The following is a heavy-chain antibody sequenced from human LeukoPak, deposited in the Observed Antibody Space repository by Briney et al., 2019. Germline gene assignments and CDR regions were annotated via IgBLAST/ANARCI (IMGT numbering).Heavy chain of an antibody. Sequence: ASVTVSCKASGYTFTSYYMHWVRQAPGQGLEWMGLINPSGGSTSYAQKFQGRVTMTRDMSTSTVYMELSSLRSEDTAVYYCARDSEWELLRRPPNPFDYWGQGTLVTVSS. V-gene: IGHV1-46*01. CDR1: GYTFTSYY. D-gene: IGHD1-26*01. CDR2: INPSGGST. CDR3: ARDSEWELLRRPPNPFDY. J-gene: IGHJ4*02.